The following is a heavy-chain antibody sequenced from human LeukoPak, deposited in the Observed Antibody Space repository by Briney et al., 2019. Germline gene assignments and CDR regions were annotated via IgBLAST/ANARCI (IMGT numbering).Heavy chain of an antibody. CDR2: ISYDGSNK. D-gene: IGHD1-26*01. CDR1: GSTFSSYA. J-gene: IGHJ4*02. CDR3: ARDTAPLLVGATRY. V-gene: IGHV3-30*04. Sequence: PGRSLRLSCAASGSTFSSYAMHWVRQAPGKGLEWVAVISYDGSNKYYADSVKGRFTISRDNSKNTLYLQMNSLRAEDTAVYYCARDTAPLLVGATRYWGQGTLVTVSS.